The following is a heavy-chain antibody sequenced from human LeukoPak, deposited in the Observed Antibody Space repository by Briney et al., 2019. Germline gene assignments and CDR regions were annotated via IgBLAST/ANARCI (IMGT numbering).Heavy chain of an antibody. CDR1: GFTFSSYA. CDR3: ASSGSYRFDY. Sequence: GGSLRLSCVASGFTFSSYAMHWVRQAPGKGLEWVAVISYDGNNKYYADSVKGRFTISRDNSKNTLFLQMNSLRDEDTAVYYCASSGSYRFDYWGQGTLVTVSS. CDR2: ISYDGNNK. J-gene: IGHJ4*02. D-gene: IGHD1-26*01. V-gene: IGHV3-30-3*01.